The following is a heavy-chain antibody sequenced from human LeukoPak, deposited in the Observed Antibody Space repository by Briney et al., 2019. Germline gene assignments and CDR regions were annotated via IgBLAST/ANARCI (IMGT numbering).Heavy chain of an antibody. CDR1: GYTFIKYG. D-gene: IGHD2-2*01. CDR3: ARRASSTSFLDAFDI. Sequence: ASVKVSCKASGYTFIKYGISWVRQAPGQGLEWMGWISAYNGNTNYAQKFQGRVTMTTDTSTSTAYMELRSLRSDDTAVYYCARRASSTSFLDAFDIWGQGTMVTVSS. CDR2: ISAYNGNT. V-gene: IGHV1-18*01. J-gene: IGHJ3*02.